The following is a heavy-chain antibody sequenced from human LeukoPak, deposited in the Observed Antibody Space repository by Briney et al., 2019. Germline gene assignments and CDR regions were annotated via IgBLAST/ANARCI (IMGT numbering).Heavy chain of an antibody. CDR3: ARGREVAGTVAY. J-gene: IGHJ4*02. D-gene: IGHD6-19*01. V-gene: IGHV1-18*01. Sequence: RASVKVSCKASGYSFTSYGISWVRQAPGQGLEWMGWISSYNGNTNYAQKLQGRVTMTRDTSNSTAYMELSRLTSDDTAVYYCARGREVAGTVAYWGQGALVTVSS. CDR2: ISSYNGNT. CDR1: GYSFTSYG.